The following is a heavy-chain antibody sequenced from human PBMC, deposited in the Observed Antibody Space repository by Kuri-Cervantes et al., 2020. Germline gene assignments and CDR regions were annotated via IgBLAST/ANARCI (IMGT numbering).Heavy chain of an antibody. CDR2: INPNSGGT. V-gene: IGHV1-2*02. Sequence: ASVKVSCKASGYTFTGYYMHWVRQAPGQGLEWMGWINPNSGGTNYAQKFQGRVTMTRDTSISTAYMELSRLRSDDTAVYYCAREDHVEMATITWYLGAFDIWGQGTMVTVSS. CDR1: GYTFTGYY. CDR3: AREDHVEMATITWYLGAFDI. D-gene: IGHD5-24*01. J-gene: IGHJ3*02.